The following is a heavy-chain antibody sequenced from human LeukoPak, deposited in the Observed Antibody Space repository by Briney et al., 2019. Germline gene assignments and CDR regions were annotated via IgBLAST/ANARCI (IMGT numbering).Heavy chain of an antibody. CDR1: GYTLTELS. CDR3: ATAVGSGSYYFDY. CDR2: FDPEDGET. Sequence: GASVKVSCKVSGYTLTELSMHWVRQAPGKGLEWMGGFDPEDGETIYARKFQGRVTMTEDTSTDTAYMELSSLRSEDTAVYYCATAVGSGSYYFDYWGQGTLVTVSS. D-gene: IGHD3-10*01. V-gene: IGHV1-24*01. J-gene: IGHJ4*02.